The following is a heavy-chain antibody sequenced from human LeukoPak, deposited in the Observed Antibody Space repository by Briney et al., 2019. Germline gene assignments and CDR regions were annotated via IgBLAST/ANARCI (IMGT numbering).Heavy chain of an antibody. Sequence: ASVKVSCKASGGTFSSYVISWVRQAPGQGLEWMGRIIPILGAPNYAQKFQGRVTITADESMGTAYMELRSLRSEDTAVYYCARGALTPGPIAVETTHFDYWGQGTPVAVSS. D-gene: IGHD6-19*01. CDR1: GGTFSSYV. CDR3: ARGALTPGPIAVETTHFDY. CDR2: IIPILGAP. J-gene: IGHJ4*02. V-gene: IGHV1-69*13.